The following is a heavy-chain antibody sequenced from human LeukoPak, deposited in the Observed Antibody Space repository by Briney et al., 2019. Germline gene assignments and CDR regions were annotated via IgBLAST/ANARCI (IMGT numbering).Heavy chain of an antibody. Sequence: WASVKVSCKVSGYTLTELSMHWVRQAPGKGLEWMGGFDPEDGETIYAQKFQGRVTMTEDTSTDTAYMELSSLRSEDTAVYYCATAHSMVRGRFDYWGQGTLVTVSS. J-gene: IGHJ4*02. V-gene: IGHV1-24*01. D-gene: IGHD3-10*01. CDR1: GYTLTELS. CDR3: ATAHSMVRGRFDY. CDR2: FDPEDGET.